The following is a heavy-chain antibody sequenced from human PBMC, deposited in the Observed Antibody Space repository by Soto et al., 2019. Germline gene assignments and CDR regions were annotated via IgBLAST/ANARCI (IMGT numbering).Heavy chain of an antibody. D-gene: IGHD3-3*01. CDR3: ARDAVYVFWSGYYIEYYYYYYGMDV. V-gene: IGHV3-21*01. J-gene: IGHJ6*02. CDR1: GLTFSSYS. Sequence: GGSLRLSCAASGLTFSSYSMNWVRQAPGKGLEWVSSISSSSSYIYYADSVKGRFTISRDNAKNSLYLQMNSLRAEDTAVFYCARDAVYVFWSGYYIEYYYYYYGMDVWGQGTTVTVSS. CDR2: ISSSSSYI.